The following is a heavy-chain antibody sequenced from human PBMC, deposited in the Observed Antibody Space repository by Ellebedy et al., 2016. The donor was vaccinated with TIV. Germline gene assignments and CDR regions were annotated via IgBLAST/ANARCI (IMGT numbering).Heavy chain of an antibody. D-gene: IGHD2/OR15-2a*01. V-gene: IGHV3-74*01. CDR2: FNSDGSST. Sequence: PGGSLRLSCSASGFTFNIYAMSWVRQAPGKGLEWVSRFNSDGSSTTYADSVKGRFTISRDNAKNTLYLQMNSLRAEDTAVYYCARGGTFGGYWGRGTLVTVSS. CDR1: GFTFNIYA. J-gene: IGHJ4*02. CDR3: ARGGTFGGY.